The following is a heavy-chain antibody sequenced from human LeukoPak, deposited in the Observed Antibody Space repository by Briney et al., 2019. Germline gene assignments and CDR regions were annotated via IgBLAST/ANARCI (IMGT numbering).Heavy chain of an antibody. CDR3: ARLVATTGRLYFDY. Sequence: PGGSLRLSCAASGFTVSSNYMGWVRQAPGKGLEYVSVIYSGGNTYYAGSVKGRFTISRDNSKNTVYLQMNSLRAEDTAVFYCARLVATTGRLYFDYWGQGNLVTDSS. D-gene: IGHD1-1*01. CDR2: IYSGGNT. V-gene: IGHV3-53*01. J-gene: IGHJ4*02. CDR1: GFTVSSNY.